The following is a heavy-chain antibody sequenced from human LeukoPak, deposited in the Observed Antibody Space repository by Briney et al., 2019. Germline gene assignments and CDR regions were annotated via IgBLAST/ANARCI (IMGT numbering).Heavy chain of an antibody. CDR3: AGRPTGYSSGYIH. CDR1: GITFSNYA. Sequence: GGSLRLSCVASGITFSNYAVSWVRQAPEKGLDWVSVISGSAHKIRYADSVKGRFTISRDNSENIVYLQMNNLRVEDTAVYYCAGRPTGYSSGYIHWGQGTLITVSS. D-gene: IGHD5-18*01. J-gene: IGHJ4*02. V-gene: IGHV3-23*01. CDR2: ISGSAHKI.